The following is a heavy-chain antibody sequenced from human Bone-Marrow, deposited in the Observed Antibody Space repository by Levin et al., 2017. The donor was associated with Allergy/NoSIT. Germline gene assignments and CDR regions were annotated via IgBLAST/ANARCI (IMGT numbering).Heavy chain of an antibody. J-gene: IGHJ3*02. CDR3: ARGETTTVTLERDDFHI. V-gene: IGHV4-30-4*01. CDR1: GGSISSTDYY. D-gene: IGHD4-17*01. Sequence: SETLSLTCTVSGGSISSTDYYWSWIRQPPGKGLEWIGYIYSSGSTYYNPSLKSRVTISVDTSKNQFSLKLSSVTAADTAVYYCARGETTTVTLERDDFHIWGQGTMVIVSS. CDR2: IYSSGST.